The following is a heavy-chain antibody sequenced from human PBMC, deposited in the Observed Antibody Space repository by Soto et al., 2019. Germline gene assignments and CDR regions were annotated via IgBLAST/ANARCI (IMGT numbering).Heavy chain of an antibody. J-gene: IGHJ3*02. Sequence: SETLSLTCAVYGGSLSGYYWSWIRQPPGKGLEWIGSIYYSGTTYYTPSLKSRVTISVDTSKNQFSLSLTSVTVADTAVFYCARGHDFWSAKGDAFDIWGQGTMVTVSS. CDR1: GGSLSGYY. CDR2: IYYSGTT. D-gene: IGHD3-3*01. CDR3: ARGHDFWSAKGDAFDI. V-gene: IGHV4-34*01.